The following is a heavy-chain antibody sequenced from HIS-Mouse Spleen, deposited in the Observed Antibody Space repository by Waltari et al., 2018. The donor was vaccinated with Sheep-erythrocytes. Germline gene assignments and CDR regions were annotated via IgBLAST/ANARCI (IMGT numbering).Heavy chain of an antibody. CDR1: GGSISSGGYY. J-gene: IGHJ5*02. Sequence: QVQLQESGPGLVKPSQTLSLTCTVSGGSISSGGYYWSWIRQHPGKGLEGIGYISYSGGTYSSPSLKGRVTISVDTSKNQFSRKLISVTAADTAVYYCARALIITMVRGVTSNWFDPWGQGTLVTVSS. CDR2: ISYSGGT. CDR3: ARALIITMVRGVTSNWFDP. V-gene: IGHV4-31*03. D-gene: IGHD3-10*01.